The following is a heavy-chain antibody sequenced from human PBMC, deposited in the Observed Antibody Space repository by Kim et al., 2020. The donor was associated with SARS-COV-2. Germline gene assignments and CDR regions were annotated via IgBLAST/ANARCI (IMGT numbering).Heavy chain of an antibody. V-gene: IGHV3-11*04. CDR3: ARDIGGGMVRGMGYYYYYGMDV. CDR1: GFTFSDYY. D-gene: IGHD3-10*01. Sequence: GGSLRLSCAASGFTFSDYYMSWIRQAPGKGLEWVSYISSSGSTIYYADSVKGRFTISRDNAKNSLYLQMNSLRAEDTAVYYCARDIGGGMVRGMGYYYYYGMDVWGQGTTVTVSS. J-gene: IGHJ6*02. CDR2: ISSSGSTI.